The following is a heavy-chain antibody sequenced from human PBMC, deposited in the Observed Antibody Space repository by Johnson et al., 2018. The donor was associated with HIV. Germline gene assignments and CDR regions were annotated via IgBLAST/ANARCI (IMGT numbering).Heavy chain of an antibody. D-gene: IGHD6-19*01. CDR2: ISNDGRNK. CDR3: VRDQGSGWPTNAFDI. CDR1: AFTFSRYA. Sequence: QVQLVESGGGVVQPGRSLRLSCAASAFTFSRYAMHWVRQAPGKGLEWVAFISNDGRNKYYTDSVKGRFIISRDNSKNMTNLQMNGLSDEDTADYYCVRDQGSGWPTNAFDIWGRGTRVTVSS. V-gene: IGHV3-30*04. J-gene: IGHJ3*02.